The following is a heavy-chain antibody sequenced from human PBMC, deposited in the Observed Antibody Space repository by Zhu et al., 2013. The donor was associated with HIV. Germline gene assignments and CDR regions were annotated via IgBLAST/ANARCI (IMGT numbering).Heavy chain of an antibody. CDR2: IYYSGST. J-gene: IGHJ3*02. V-gene: IGHV4-59*01. D-gene: IGHD3-3*01. Sequence: QVQLQESGPGLVKPSETLSLTCTVSGGSISNYYWNWIRQPPGKGLEWIGYIYYSGSTSYNPSLKSRVTISVDTSKNQFSLKLISVTDTDTAVYYCARGKSEITIFGVFVMPTFDIWGQGTMVTVSS. CDR3: ARGKSEITIFGVFVMPTFDI. CDR1: GGSISNYY.